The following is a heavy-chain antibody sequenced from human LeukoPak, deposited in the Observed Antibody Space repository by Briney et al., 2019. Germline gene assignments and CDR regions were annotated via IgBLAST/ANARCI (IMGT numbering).Heavy chain of an antibody. D-gene: IGHD1-7*01. Sequence: PGGSLRFSCAASGFTFSSYSMNWVRQAPGKGLEWVSSISTSSSYIYYADSVKGRFTISRDNAKNSLNLQMNSLRVEDTAVYYCARDRDWNSGFDYWGQGTVVTVSS. V-gene: IGHV3-21*01. CDR1: GFTFSSYS. CDR2: ISTSSSYI. CDR3: ARDRDWNSGFDY. J-gene: IGHJ4*02.